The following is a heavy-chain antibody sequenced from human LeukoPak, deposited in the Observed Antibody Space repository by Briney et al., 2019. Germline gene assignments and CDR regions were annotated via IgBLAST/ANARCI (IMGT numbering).Heavy chain of an antibody. D-gene: IGHD1-7*01. Sequence: ASVKVSCKASGYTFTGYYMHWVRQAPGQGLEWMGRINPNSGGTNYAQKFQGRVTMTRDTSISTAYMELSRLRSDDTAVYYCARAYNWNSDFDYWGQGTLVTVSS. CDR2: INPNSGGT. CDR3: ARAYNWNSDFDY. CDR1: GYTFTGYY. J-gene: IGHJ4*02. V-gene: IGHV1-2*06.